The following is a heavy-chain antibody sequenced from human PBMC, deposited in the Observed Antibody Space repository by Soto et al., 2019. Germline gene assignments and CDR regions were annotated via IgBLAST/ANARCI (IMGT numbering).Heavy chain of an antibody. V-gene: IGHV4-31*03. CDR3: ARGRVRDYFFDY. J-gene: IGHJ4*02. CDR1: GDSVRSDDFY. CDR2: DSYSGHF. D-gene: IGHD4-17*01. Sequence: QVQLHEAGPRLLKPSQTLSLRGTVSGDSVRSDDFYWSWIRQHPGKGLEWIGYDSYSGHFYYNPSLETRVDMAVDESNNRVSLTLTSVTAADTAVYYCARGRVRDYFFDYWGQGTLVSVSS.